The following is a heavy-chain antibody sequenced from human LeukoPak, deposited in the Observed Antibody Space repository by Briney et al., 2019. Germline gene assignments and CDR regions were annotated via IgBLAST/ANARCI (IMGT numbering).Heavy chain of an antibody. Sequence: ASVKVSCKASGYTFTGYYMHWVRQAPGQGLAWMGIINPSDGSSTYAQKFQGRVTMTRDTSTSTVYMELNSLRSEDTAVYYCARGQSSANYYFEYWGQGTLVTVSS. CDR1: GYTFTGYY. CDR2: INPSDGSS. D-gene: IGHD3-22*01. V-gene: IGHV1-46*01. CDR3: ARGQSSANYYFEY. J-gene: IGHJ4*02.